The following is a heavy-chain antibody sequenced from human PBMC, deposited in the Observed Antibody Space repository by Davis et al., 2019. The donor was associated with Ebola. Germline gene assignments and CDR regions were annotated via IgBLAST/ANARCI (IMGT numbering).Heavy chain of an antibody. Sequence: GESLKISCAASGFTFSSYGMHWVRQAPGKGLEWVAVIWYDGSNKYYADSVKGRFTISRDNSKNTLYLQMNSLRAEDTAVYYCATTPLPGIAVAGGDYWGQGTLVTVSS. V-gene: IGHV3-33*01. J-gene: IGHJ4*02. CDR1: GFTFSSYG. CDR2: IWYDGSNK. CDR3: ATTPLPGIAVAGGDY. D-gene: IGHD6-19*01.